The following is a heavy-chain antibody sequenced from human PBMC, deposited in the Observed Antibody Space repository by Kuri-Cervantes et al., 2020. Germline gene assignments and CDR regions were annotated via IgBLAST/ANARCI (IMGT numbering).Heavy chain of an antibody. CDR2: IGTAGDT. Sequence: GGSLRLSCAASGFTFSSYDMHWVGQATGKGLEWVSAIGTAGDTYYPGSVKGRFTISRENAKNSFYLQMNRLRAGDTAVYYCAREGVTMVRGVISDEYYYYVMDVWGQGTTVTVSS. CDR3: AREGVTMVRGVISDEYYYYVMDV. CDR1: GFTFSSYD. J-gene: IGHJ6*02. V-gene: IGHV3-13*01. D-gene: IGHD3-10*01.